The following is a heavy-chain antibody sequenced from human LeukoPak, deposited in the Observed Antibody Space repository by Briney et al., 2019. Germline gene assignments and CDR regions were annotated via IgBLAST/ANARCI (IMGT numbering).Heavy chain of an antibody. CDR1: GGSISSYY. CDR3: ARGVYIAAAQYGY. D-gene: IGHD6-13*01. Sequence: TPSETLSLTCTVSGGSISSYYWSWIRQPPGKGLEWIGYIYCSGTTNYNPSLKSRVTISVDTSKNQFSLKLSSVTAADTAVYYCARGVYIAAAQYGYWGQGTLVTVSS. J-gene: IGHJ4*02. V-gene: IGHV4-59*01. CDR2: IYCSGTT.